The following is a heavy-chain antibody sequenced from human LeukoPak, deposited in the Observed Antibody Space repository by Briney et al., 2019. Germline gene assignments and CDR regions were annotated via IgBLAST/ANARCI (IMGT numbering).Heavy chain of an antibody. CDR3: ARSAYYDFWVQCYYYMDV. Sequence: SETLSLTCTVSGGSISSYYWSWIRQPPGKGLEWIGYIYYSGSTNYNPSLKSRVTISVDTSKNQFSLKLSSVTAADTAVYYCARSAYYDFWVQCYYYMDVWGKGTTVTVSS. J-gene: IGHJ6*03. D-gene: IGHD3-3*01. V-gene: IGHV4-59*01. CDR1: GGSISSYY. CDR2: IYYSGST.